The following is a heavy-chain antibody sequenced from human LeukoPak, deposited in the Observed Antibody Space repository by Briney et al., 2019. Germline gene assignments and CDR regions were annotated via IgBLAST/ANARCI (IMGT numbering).Heavy chain of an antibody. CDR2: IIPIFGTA. Sequence: GASVKVSCKASGYTFTSYDINWVRQATGQGLEWMGGIIPIFGTANYAQKFQGRVTITADESTSTAYMELSSLRSEDTAVYYCATENRHGYNYAGAYWGQGTLVTVSS. D-gene: IGHD5-24*01. CDR1: GYTFTSYD. CDR3: ATENRHGYNYAGAY. J-gene: IGHJ4*02. V-gene: IGHV1-69*13.